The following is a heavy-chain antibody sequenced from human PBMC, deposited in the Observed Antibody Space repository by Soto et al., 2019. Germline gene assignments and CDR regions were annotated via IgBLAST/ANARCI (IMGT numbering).Heavy chain of an antibody. CDR2: ISSSGDTG. Sequence: QVQLVESGGGLVKPGGSLRLSCAASGFTFSAYYMSWIRQAPGKGLEWISYISSSGDTGNYADSVKGRFTVSRDNAXNSLYLQMNSLRAEDTAVYYCARDRGAVVGQYFDYWGQGTLVTVSS. CDR3: ARDRGAVVGQYFDY. V-gene: IGHV3-11*01. J-gene: IGHJ4*02. D-gene: IGHD6-19*01. CDR1: GFTFSAYY.